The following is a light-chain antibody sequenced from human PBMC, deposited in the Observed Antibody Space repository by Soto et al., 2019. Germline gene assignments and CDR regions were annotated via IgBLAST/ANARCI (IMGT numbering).Light chain of an antibody. CDR1: SSDVGGYDQ. V-gene: IGLV2-14*01. Sequence: QSALTQPASVSGSPGQSIAISCTGTSSDVGGYDQVSWYQQHPGKVPKLMIYAVSNRPSGVSDRFSGSQSGNTASLTISGRQAEDEADYYCSSYTGSGTFFGGGTKLTVL. CDR3: SSYTGSGTF. J-gene: IGLJ2*01. CDR2: AVS.